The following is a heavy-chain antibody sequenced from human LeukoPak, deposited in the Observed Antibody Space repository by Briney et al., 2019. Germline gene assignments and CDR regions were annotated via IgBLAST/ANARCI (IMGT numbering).Heavy chain of an antibody. V-gene: IGHV4-39*07. CDR1: GGSISSSSYY. J-gene: IGHJ4*02. CDR2: IYYSGST. CDR3: ARGLTWEYDILTGYYFDY. Sequence: NSSETLSLTCTVSGGSISSSSYYWGWIRQPPGKGLEWIGSIYYSGSTYYNPSLKSRVTISVDTSKNQFSLKLSSVTAADTAVYYCARGLTWEYDILTGYYFDYWGQGTLVTVSS. D-gene: IGHD3-9*01.